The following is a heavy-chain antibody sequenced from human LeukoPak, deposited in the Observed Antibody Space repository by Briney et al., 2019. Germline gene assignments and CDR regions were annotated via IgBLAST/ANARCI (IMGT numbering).Heavy chain of an antibody. CDR2: IKQDGSEK. J-gene: IGHJ4*02. CDR3: ASGYSSGWYVIDY. CDR1: GFTFSSYW. D-gene: IGHD6-19*01. V-gene: IGHV3-7*01. Sequence: PGGSLRLSCAASGFTFSSYWMSWVRQAPGKGPEWVANIKQDGSEKDYVDSVKGRFTISRDNAKSSLYLQMNSLRAEDTAVYYCASGYSSGWYVIDYWGQGTLVTVSS.